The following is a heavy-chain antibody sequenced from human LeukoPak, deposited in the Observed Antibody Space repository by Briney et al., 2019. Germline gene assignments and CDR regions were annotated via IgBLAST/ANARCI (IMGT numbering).Heavy chain of an antibody. V-gene: IGHV3-23*01. Sequence: GVSLRLSCAASGFTFSSYAMSWVRQAPGKGLEWVSAISGSGGSTYYADSVKGRFTISRDNSKNTLYLQMNSLRAEDTAVYYCAPVDGYCSGGSCSYWGQGTLVTVSS. J-gene: IGHJ4*02. CDR3: APVDGYCSGGSCSY. D-gene: IGHD2-15*01. CDR1: GFTFSSYA. CDR2: ISGSGGST.